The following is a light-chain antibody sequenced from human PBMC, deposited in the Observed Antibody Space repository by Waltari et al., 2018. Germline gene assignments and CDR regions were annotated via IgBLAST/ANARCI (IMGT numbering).Light chain of an antibody. V-gene: IGLV2-18*02. CDR1: TSDLVGYRR. CDR3: AAWTDSSKIV. CDR2: EVS. Sequence: QSALTQPPPVSGSPGHSVTISSTGTTSDLVGYRRISWYPQAPGTAPKLLIFEVSNRPAGVPDRFSGSKSGNTASLTISDLQAEDESHYYCAAWTDSSKIVCGGGTSVTVL. J-gene: IGLJ2*01.